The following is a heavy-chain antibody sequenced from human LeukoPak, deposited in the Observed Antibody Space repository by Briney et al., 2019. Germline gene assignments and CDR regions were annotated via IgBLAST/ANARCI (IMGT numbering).Heavy chain of an antibody. CDR1: GGSISSGGYS. CDR3: ARDCSGGSCYGAFDI. D-gene: IGHD2-15*01. J-gene: IGHJ3*02. Sequence: SQTLSLTCAVSGGSISSGGYSWSWIRQPPGKGLEWIGYIYHSGSTYYNPSLKSRVTISVDRSKNQFSLKLSSVTAADTAVYYCARDCSGGSCYGAFDIWGQGTMVTVSS. V-gene: IGHV4-30-2*01. CDR2: IYHSGST.